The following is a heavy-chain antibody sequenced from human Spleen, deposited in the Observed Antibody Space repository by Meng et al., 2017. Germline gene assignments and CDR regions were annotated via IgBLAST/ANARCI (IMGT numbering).Heavy chain of an antibody. CDR3: ARKAGNCISTTCYSLDY. D-gene: IGHD2-2*01. Sequence: ASVKVSCKASNYTFTSYGISWVRQAPGQGLEWMGWISAYNGNTNYAQKLQGRVTITTDESTSTVYMELTRLTSEDTAVYFCARKAGNCISTTCYSLDYWGQGTLVTVSS. CDR2: ISAYNGNT. V-gene: IGHV1-18*01. CDR1: NYTFTSYG. J-gene: IGHJ4*02.